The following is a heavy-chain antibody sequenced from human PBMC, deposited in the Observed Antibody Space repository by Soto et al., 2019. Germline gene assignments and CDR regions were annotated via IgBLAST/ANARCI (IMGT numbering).Heavy chain of an antibody. CDR1: GYGFTTCG. J-gene: IGHJ4*02. D-gene: IGHD1-1*01. V-gene: IGHV1-18*01. Sequence: QIHLVQSAAEVKKPGASVKVSCKGSGYGFTTCGITWVRQGPGQGLEWRAWISSHNGNTNYAQKLQGRVTVTRDTSTSTAYMELRSLRSDDTAVYYCARGRYGDYWGQGAQFTVSS. CDR2: ISSHNGNT. CDR3: ARGRYGDY.